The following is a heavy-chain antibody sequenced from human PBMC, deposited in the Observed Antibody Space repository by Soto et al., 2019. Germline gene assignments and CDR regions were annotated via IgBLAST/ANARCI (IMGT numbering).Heavy chain of an antibody. CDR1: GGSIGAGDYY. Sequence: QVQLQESGPGLVTPSQTLSLICTVSGGSIGAGDYYWSWIRQPPGEGLEWIGCIYYSGSTYYNPSLKSRITISVDRFKNQFSLNLNSVTAADTAVYYCARERSQFCSGGSCVSGYWGQGTLVSVSS. V-gene: IGHV4-30-4*01. J-gene: IGHJ4*02. CDR3: ARERSQFCSGGSCVSGY. D-gene: IGHD2-15*01. CDR2: IYYSGST.